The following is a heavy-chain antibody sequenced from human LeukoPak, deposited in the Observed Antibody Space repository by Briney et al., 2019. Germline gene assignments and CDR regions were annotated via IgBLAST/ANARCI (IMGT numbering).Heavy chain of an antibody. Sequence: SETLSLTCGVSGDSISSDGHSWSWIRQPPGKGLEWVGYIYHSGSTYYNPSLKSRVTISVDTSKNQFSLKLSSVPAADTAVYYCARAALRTPLTYFDYWGQGTLVTVSS. CDR2: IYHSGST. J-gene: IGHJ4*02. CDR3: ARAALRTPLTYFDY. V-gene: IGHV4-30-2*01. D-gene: IGHD5-12*01. CDR1: GDSISSDGHS.